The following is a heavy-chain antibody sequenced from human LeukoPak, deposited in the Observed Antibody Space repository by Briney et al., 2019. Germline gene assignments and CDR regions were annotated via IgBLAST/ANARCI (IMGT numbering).Heavy chain of an antibody. V-gene: IGHV3-21*04. CDR1: GFTFSSYS. D-gene: IGHD2-15*01. CDR3: ATARLVLPHTDWFDP. Sequence: PGGSLRLSCAASGFTFSSYSMNWVRQAPGKGLEWVSSISSSSSYIYYADSVKGRFTISRDNAKNSLYLQMNSLRSEDTAVYYCATARLVLPHTDWFDPWGQGTLVTVSS. J-gene: IGHJ5*02. CDR2: ISSSSSYI.